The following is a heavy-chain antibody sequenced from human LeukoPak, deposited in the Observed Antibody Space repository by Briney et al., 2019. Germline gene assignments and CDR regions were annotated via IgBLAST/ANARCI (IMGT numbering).Heavy chain of an antibody. V-gene: IGHV4-59*08. CDR3: ARRPTYNYNFDF. Sequence: SETLSLTCTVSGASITRYYWGWIRQPPGKGLEWIGYIYYSGTTNYNPSLKSRVTISVDTSKNQFSLQLSSVTAADTAVYYCARRPTYNYNFDFWGQGTLVTVSS. D-gene: IGHD5-24*01. J-gene: IGHJ4*02. CDR1: GASITRYY. CDR2: IYYSGTT.